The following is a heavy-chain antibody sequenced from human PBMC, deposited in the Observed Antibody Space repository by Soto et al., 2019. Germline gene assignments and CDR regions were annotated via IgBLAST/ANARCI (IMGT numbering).Heavy chain of an antibody. CDR1: GFTFSSYS. J-gene: IGHJ4*02. CDR3: AKDRGRYYYDSSGYSFGY. V-gene: IGHV3-23*04. D-gene: IGHD3-22*01. CDR2: ISSSGGST. Sequence: EVQLVESGGGLVKPGGSLRLSCAASGFTFSSYSMNWVRQAPGKGLEWVSSISSSGGSTYYADSVKGRFTISRDNSKNTLYLQMNSLRAEDTAVYYCAKDRGRYYYDSSGYSFGYWGQGTLVTVSS.